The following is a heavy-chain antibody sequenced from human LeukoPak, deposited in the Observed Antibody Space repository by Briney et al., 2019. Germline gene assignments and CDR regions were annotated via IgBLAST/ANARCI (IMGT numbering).Heavy chain of an antibody. CDR2: INHSGST. D-gene: IGHD4-17*01. V-gene: IGHV4-34*01. J-gene: IGHJ3*02. Sequence: GSLRLSCAASGFTFSSYAMSWVRQPPGKGLEWIGEINHSGSTNYNPSLKSRVTISVDTSKNQFSLKLSSVTAADTAVYYCASTVNDAFDIWGQGTMVTVSS. CDR1: GFTFSSYA. CDR3: ASTVNDAFDI.